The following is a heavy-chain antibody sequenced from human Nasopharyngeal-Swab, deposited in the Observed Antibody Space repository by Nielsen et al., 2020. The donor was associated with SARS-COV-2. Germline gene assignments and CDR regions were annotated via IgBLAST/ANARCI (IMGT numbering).Heavy chain of an antibody. J-gene: IGHJ3*02. Sequence: ASVKVSCKVSGYTLTELFMHWVRRAPGKGLEWMGGFDPEDGETIYAQKFQGRVTMTEDTSTDTAYMELSSLRSEDTAVYYCATDQVGAPTDAFDIWGQGTMVTVSS. CDR3: ATDQVGAPTDAFDI. CDR1: GYTLTELF. D-gene: IGHD1-26*01. V-gene: IGHV1-24*01. CDR2: FDPEDGET.